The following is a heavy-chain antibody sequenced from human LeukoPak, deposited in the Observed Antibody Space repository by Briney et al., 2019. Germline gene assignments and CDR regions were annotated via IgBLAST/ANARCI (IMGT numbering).Heavy chain of an antibody. J-gene: IGHJ4*02. D-gene: IGHD3-16*01. CDR2: IYPGDSDT. V-gene: IGHV5-51*01. Sequence: GESLKISCKGSGYSFTSYWIGWVRQMPGKGLEWMGIIYPGDSDTRYSPSFQGQVTISADKSISTAYLQWSSLKAPDTAMYYCARPGDYDYVWGSSSSDYFDYWGQGTLVTVSS. CDR3: ARPGDYDYVWGSSSSDYFDY. CDR1: GYSFTSYW.